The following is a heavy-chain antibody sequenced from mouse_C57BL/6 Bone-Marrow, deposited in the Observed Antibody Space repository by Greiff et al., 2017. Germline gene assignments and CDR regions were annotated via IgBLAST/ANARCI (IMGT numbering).Heavy chain of an antibody. CDR2: IYPGSGNT. V-gene: IGHV1-76*01. Sequence: VQLQQSGAELVRPGASVKLSCKASGYTFTDYYINWVKQRPGQGLEWIARIYPGSGNTYYNEKFKGKATLTAEKSSSTAYMQLSSLTSEDSAVYFCARSGVRRHGFAYWGQGTLVTVSA. D-gene: IGHD2-14*01. J-gene: IGHJ3*01. CDR1: GYTFTDYY. CDR3: ARSGVRRHGFAY.